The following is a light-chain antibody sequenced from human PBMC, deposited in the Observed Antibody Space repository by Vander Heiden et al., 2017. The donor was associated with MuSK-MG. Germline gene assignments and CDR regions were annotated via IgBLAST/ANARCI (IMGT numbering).Light chain of an antibody. V-gene: IGKV1-5*03. CDR1: QTISSW. J-gene: IGKJ2*02. CDR3: QQHKNYLSCT. Sequence: DIQMTQSPSTLSAFVGDRVTITCRASQTISSWLAWYQQKPGKAPKLLIYKASTLERGVPSRFSGSGYGTEFTLTISSRQPDDFAPYYCQQHKNYLSCTFGQGTKVEIK. CDR2: KAS.